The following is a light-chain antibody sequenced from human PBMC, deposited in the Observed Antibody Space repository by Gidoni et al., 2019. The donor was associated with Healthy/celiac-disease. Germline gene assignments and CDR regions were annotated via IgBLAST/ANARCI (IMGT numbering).Light chain of an antibody. J-gene: IGKJ1*01. Sequence: ELVLPQSPGTLSLSPGERATLSCRASQSVSSSYLAWYQQKPGQAPRLLIYGASSRATGIPDRFSGSGSGTDFTLTISRLEPEDFAVYYCQQYGSSLWTFXQXTKVXIK. V-gene: IGKV3-20*01. CDR2: GAS. CDR3: QQYGSSLWT. CDR1: QSVSSSY.